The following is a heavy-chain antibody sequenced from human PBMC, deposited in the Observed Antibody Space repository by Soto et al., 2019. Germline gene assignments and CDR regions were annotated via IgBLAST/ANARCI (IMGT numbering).Heavy chain of an antibody. J-gene: IGHJ4*02. V-gene: IGHV3-33*01. CDR2: IWNDGSNE. Sequence: QVQLVESGGGVVQPGRSLRLSCAASGFTFNTYGMHWARQAPSKGLEWVAVIWNDGSNEYYADSVKGRFTISRDNSKNTVNLQMNRLRAEDTAVYYCAREAGDFDNWGQGTLVTVAS. CDR1: GFTFNTYG. CDR3: AREAGDFDN.